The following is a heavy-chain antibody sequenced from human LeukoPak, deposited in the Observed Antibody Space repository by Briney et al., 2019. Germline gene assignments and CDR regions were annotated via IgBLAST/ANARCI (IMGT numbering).Heavy chain of an antibody. CDR1: GGSISSSSYY. Sequence: SETLSLTCTVSGGSISSSSYYWGWIRQPPGKGLEWIGSIYYSGSTYYNPSLKSRVTISVDTSKNQFSLKLSSVTAADTAVYYCARSSPSSSWYFDLWGRGTLVTVSS. D-gene: IGHD6-13*01. J-gene: IGHJ2*01. CDR3: ARSSPSSSWYFDL. CDR2: IYYSGST. V-gene: IGHV4-39*07.